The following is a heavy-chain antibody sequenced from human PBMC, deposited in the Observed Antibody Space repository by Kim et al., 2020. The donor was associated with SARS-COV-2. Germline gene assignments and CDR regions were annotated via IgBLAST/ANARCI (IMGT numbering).Heavy chain of an antibody. J-gene: IGHJ4*02. CDR3: ARAPVFGVVIIDY. D-gene: IGHD3-3*01. Sequence: AQKFQGRVTMPRDTSISTAYIELSRLRSDDTAVYYCARAPVFGVVIIDYWGQGTLVTVSS. V-gene: IGHV1-2*02.